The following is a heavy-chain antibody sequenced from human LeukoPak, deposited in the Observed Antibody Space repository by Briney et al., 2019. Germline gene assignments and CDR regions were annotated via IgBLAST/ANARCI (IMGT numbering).Heavy chain of an antibody. CDR2: FDYNGLS. CDR1: RGPIRTSSFY. CDR3: AGDSPTAGLYAFDV. V-gene: IGHV4-39*01. J-gene: IGHJ3*01. D-gene: IGHD4-11*01. Sequence: SETLSLTCTVSRGPIRTSSFYWGWIRQPPGKGLEWVVTFDYNGLSTYTPSLKNRLTISVDTSKSIFSLRLRSVTATDTAMYFCAGDSPTAGLYAFDVWGQGTMVTVSS.